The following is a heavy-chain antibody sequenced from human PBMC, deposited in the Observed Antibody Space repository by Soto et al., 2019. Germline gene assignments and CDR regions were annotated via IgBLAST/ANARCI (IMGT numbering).Heavy chain of an antibody. V-gene: IGHV5-51*01. CDR1: GYNFTSDW. D-gene: IGHD4-17*01. CDR3: ARLNYGDDYYYYYGMDV. CDR2: IYPGDSDT. Sequence: GESLKSSYKVSGYNFTSDWIGWVRQMRGKCLEWMGIIYPGDSDTRYSPSFQGQVTISADKSISTAYLQWSSLKASDTAMYYCARLNYGDDYYYYYGMDVWGQGTTVTVSS. J-gene: IGHJ6*02.